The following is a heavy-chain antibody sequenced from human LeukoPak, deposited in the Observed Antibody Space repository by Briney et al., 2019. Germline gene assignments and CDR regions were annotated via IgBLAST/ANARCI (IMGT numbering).Heavy chain of an antibody. J-gene: IGHJ4*02. D-gene: IGHD3-10*01. CDR1: GFTVSGNY. Sequence: PGGSLRLSCAASGFTVSGNYMSWVRQALGKGLEWGSVIYGGGGGTSYADSVKVRFTISRDNSKNTLYLQMNTLRADDTAVYYCAREYYYGSGNYGGFDYWGQGTVVTVSS. CDR3: AREYYYGSGNYGGFDY. CDR2: IYGGGGGT. V-gene: IGHV3-53*01.